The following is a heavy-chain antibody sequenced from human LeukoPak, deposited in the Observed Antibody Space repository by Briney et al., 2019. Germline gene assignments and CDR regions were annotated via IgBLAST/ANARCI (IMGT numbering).Heavy chain of an antibody. J-gene: IGHJ4*02. D-gene: IGHD1-1*01. CDR2: IYDSGRA. CDR1: GGSISSDGYS. Sequence: PSETLSLTCAVSGGSISSDGYSWSWIRQPPGKGLEWIGYIYDSGRAFYNESLKSRVTMSVDRSKNQFSLNLHSVTAADTAVYYCTTDLGYGRPDDWGQGSLVTVSS. CDR3: TTDLGYGRPDD. V-gene: IGHV4-30-2*01.